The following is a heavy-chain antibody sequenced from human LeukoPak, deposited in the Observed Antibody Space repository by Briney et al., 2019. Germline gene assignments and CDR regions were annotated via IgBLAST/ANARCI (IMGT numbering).Heavy chain of an antibody. V-gene: IGHV3-66*01. CDR1: GFTFSSYS. CDR2: IYSGGST. CDR3: ASPYYGSGSHDY. Sequence: GGSLRLSCAASGFTFSSYSMNWVRQAPGKGLEWVSVIYSGGSTYYADSVKGRFTISRDKSKNTLYLEMNNLRAEDTAVYYCASPYYGSGSHDYWGQGTLVTVSS. J-gene: IGHJ4*02. D-gene: IGHD3-10*01.